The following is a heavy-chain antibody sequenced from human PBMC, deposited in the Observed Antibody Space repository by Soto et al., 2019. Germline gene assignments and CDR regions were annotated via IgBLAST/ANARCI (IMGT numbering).Heavy chain of an antibody. D-gene: IGHD2-15*01. V-gene: IGHV4-59*02. CDR1: GASVRDYY. J-gene: IGHJ2*01. CDR3: ARVGNRNFDL. Sequence: QVQLQESGPGLVKASETLSLTCTVSGASVRDYYWSWIRQPPGKGLEWIGYVYYSGSTNYNPSLASRVTLSLDMSKNQFSMRLNSVTAADTAVYYCARVGNRNFDLWGRGTLVTVSS. CDR2: VYYSGST.